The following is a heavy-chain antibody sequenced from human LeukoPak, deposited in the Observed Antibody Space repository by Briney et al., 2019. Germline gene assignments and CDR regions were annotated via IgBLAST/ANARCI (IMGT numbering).Heavy chain of an antibody. J-gene: IGHJ6*02. V-gene: IGHV4-31*03. CDR2: IYYSGST. CDR3: ARDKVGYFNYYGMDV. CDR1: GGSISSGGYY. Sequence: SETLSLTCTVSGGSISSGGYYWSWIRQHPGKGLEWIGYIYYSGSTYYNPSFKSRVTISVDTSKNQFSLKLSSVTAADTAVYYCARDKVGYFNYYGMDVWGQGTTVTVSS.